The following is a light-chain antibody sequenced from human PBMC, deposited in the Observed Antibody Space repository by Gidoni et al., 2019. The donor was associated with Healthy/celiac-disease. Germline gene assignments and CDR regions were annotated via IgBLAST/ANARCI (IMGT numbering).Light chain of an antibody. Sequence: SYELTQPHPVSVSPGQTARITCSGDALPKQYAYWYQQKPGQAPVLVIYKASESPSGIPERFSGSSSGTTVTLTISGVQAEDEADYYCQSADSSGTRVFGGGTKLTVL. CDR1: ALPKQY. V-gene: IGLV3-25*02. CDR3: QSADSSGTRV. J-gene: IGLJ3*02. CDR2: KAS.